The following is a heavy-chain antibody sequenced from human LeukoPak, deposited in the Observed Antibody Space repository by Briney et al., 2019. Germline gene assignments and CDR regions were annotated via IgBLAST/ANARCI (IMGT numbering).Heavy chain of an antibody. V-gene: IGHV1-2*02. CDR3: ARKKGMPTFDY. Sequence: ASVKVSCKPSGYTFTGYYMHWVRQAPGQGLEWMGWINPNSGDTNYAQKFQGRVTMTRDTSISTAYMELSTLRSDDTAIYYCARKKGMPTFDYGAKEPLVTFPS. D-gene: IGHD5-24*01. CDR2: INPNSGDT. J-gene: IGHJ4*01. CDR1: GYTFTGYY.